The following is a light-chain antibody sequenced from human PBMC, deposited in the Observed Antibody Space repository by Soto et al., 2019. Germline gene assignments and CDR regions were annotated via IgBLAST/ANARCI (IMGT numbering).Light chain of an antibody. CDR1: SSDVGGYDF. V-gene: IGLV2-14*03. Sequence: QSALTQPASVSGSPGQSITISCTGSSSDVGGYDFVSWYQQHPGKAPKLMIYDVSNRPSGVSNRFSGSKSGNTASLTISGLQAEDEADYYCSSFIGSSALRVAFCGGTKLTVL. CDR3: SSFIGSSALRVA. CDR2: DVS. J-gene: IGLJ2*01.